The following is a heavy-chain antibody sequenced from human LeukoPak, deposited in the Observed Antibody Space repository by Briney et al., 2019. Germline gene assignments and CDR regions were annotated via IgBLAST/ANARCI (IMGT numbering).Heavy chain of an antibody. D-gene: IGHD3-10*01. V-gene: IGHV1-18*01. CDR1: GYTFTSYG. CDR3: ARGPRITLIRGGQWYYYMDV. Sequence: GSVKVSCKASGYTFTSYGISWVRQAPGQGLEWMGWISAYNGNTNYAQKFQGRVTMTRDTSTSTVYMELSSLRSEDTAVYYCARGPRITLIRGGQWYYYMDVWGKGTTVTISS. CDR2: ISAYNGNT. J-gene: IGHJ6*03.